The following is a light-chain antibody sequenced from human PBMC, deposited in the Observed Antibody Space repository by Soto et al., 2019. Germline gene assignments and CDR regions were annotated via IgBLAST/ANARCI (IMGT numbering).Light chain of an antibody. V-gene: IGKV3-20*01. J-gene: IGKJ4*01. CDR1: RSVSSSC. CDR2: GAS. Sequence: EIVLTQSPGTLSLSPGGRATLSCRASRSVSSSCLAWYQQKPGQAPRLLIYGASSRATGIPDRFSGSGSGTDFTLTISRLEPEDFAVYYCQQYGSSPPLTFGGGTKVEIK. CDR3: QQYGSSPPLT.